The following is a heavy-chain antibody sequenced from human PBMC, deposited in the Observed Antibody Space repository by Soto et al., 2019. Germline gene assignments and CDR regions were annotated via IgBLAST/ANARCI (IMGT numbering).Heavy chain of an antibody. J-gene: IGHJ5*02. D-gene: IGHD2-15*01. CDR2: IIPIFGTA. V-gene: IGHV1-69*13. Sequence: ASVKVSCKASGGTFSSYAISWVRQAPGQGLEWMGGIIPIFGTANYAQKFQGRVTITADESTSTAYMELSSLRSEDTAVYYCARGSVVVAATPFIWFDPWGQGTLVTVSS. CDR3: ARGSVVVAATPFIWFDP. CDR1: GGTFSSYA.